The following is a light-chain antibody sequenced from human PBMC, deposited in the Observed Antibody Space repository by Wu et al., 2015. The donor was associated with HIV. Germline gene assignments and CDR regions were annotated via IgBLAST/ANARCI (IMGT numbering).Light chain of an antibody. V-gene: IGKV1-5*03. CDR3: VQLFYFLSGR. CDR2: ATR. Sequence: DIQMTQSPATLSAPIGARVTVTCRASHNISRWLAWYQQKAGRAPNLLISATRNLEPGVPLRFSGSGSETQFTLTIASLQPDDSATYYCVQLFYFLSGRFGQGTNVEVK. CDR1: HNISRW. J-gene: IGKJ1*01.